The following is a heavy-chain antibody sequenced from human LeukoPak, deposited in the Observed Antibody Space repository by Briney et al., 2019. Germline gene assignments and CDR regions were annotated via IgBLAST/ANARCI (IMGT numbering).Heavy chain of an antibody. CDR1: GFTFSSYA. V-gene: IGHV3-64D*09. Sequence: PGGSLRLSCSASGFTFSSYAMHWVRQAPGKGLEYVSATSSNGGSTYYADSVKGRFTISRDNSKNTLYLQMSSLRAEDTAVYYCVKGYYDFWSGSDAFDIWGQGTMVTVSS. CDR3: VKGYYDFWSGSDAFDI. J-gene: IGHJ3*02. D-gene: IGHD3-3*01. CDR2: TSSNGGST.